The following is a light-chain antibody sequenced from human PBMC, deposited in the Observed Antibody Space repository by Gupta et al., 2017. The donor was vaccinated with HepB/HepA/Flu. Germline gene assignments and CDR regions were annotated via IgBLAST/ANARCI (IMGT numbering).Light chain of an antibody. V-gene: IGLV1-47*02. Sequence: HSVLPPPPSSSRTPGPRVTITCSGSSSNIGSNYVYWYQQPPGQAPKLLIYCDNQRPSGVPDRFSGSNSGNTATLAISGVRSEDEADDYCEVWDDSSSGVVFGGGTKLTVL. CDR3: EVWDDSSSGVV. CDR1: SSNIGSNY. J-gene: IGLJ2*01. CDR2: CDN.